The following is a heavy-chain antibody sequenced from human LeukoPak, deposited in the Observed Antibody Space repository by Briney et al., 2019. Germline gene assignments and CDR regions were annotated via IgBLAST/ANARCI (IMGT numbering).Heavy chain of an antibody. V-gene: IGHV3-23*01. D-gene: IGHD2-21*02. CDR1: GFTFSSYA. J-gene: IGHJ4*02. CDR2: ISGSGGST. CDR3: AKGWLPATAIPPFGY. Sequence: PGGSLRLSCAASGFTFSSYAMSWVRQAPGKGLEWVSAISGSGGSTYYAGSVKGRFTISRDNSKNTLYLQMNSLRVEDTAVYYCAKGWLPATAIPPFGYWGQGTLVTVSS.